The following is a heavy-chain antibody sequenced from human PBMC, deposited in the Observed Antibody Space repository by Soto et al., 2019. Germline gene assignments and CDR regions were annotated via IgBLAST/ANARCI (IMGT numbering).Heavy chain of an antibody. Sequence: SETLSLTCAVYGGSFSGYYWSWIRKPPGKGLEWIGEINHSGSTNYNPSLKSRVTISADTSKNQFSLKLSSVTAADTAVYYCARVLKDIVVVPAVSPSHWFDPWGKGTTVTVSS. CDR1: GGSFSGYY. CDR2: INHSGST. J-gene: IGHJ6*04. V-gene: IGHV4-34*01. CDR3: ARVLKDIVVVPAVSPSHWFDP. D-gene: IGHD2-2*01.